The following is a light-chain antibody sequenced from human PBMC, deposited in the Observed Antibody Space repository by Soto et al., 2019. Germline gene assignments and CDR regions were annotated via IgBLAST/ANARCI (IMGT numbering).Light chain of an antibody. CDR2: GAS. CDR3: LQDYTYPWT. Sequence: QMTHSPSSLSASVGDRVTITCRASQGISNELGWYQQRPGKAPKVLIYGASNFQSGVPSRFSGSASGTDFTLTISSLQPEDFATYYCLQDYTYPWTFGQGTKVDI. J-gene: IGKJ1*01. V-gene: IGKV1-6*01. CDR1: QGISNE.